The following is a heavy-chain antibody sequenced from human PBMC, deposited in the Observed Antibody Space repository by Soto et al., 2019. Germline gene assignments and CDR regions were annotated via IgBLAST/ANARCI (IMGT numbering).Heavy chain of an antibody. D-gene: IGHD2-15*01. J-gene: IGHJ4*02. CDR2: ICYSGST. CDR3: AREEGGLFAY. Sequence: SETLSFTCTVSVDSLSSAYYCLSWILQAPGKGLEGIGYICYSGSTYHNPSLKSRTSMSVETSKKQFSLKLTSVTAADTAVYYCAREEGGLFAYWRKGRLVTVS. V-gene: IGHV4-30-4*01. CDR1: VDSLSSAYYC.